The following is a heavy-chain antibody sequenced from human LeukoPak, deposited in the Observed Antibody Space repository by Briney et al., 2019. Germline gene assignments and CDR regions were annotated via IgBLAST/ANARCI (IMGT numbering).Heavy chain of an antibody. CDR2: IYTSGST. Sequence: TLSLTCTVSGGSIGSGSYYWSWIRQPAGKGLEWIGRIYTSGSTNYNPSLKSRVTISVDTSKNQFSLKLSSVTAADTAVYYCARGHCTNGVCYGDYYGTDVWGQGTTVTVSS. V-gene: IGHV4-61*02. CDR3: ARGHCTNGVCYGDYYGTDV. D-gene: IGHD2-8*01. CDR1: GGSIGSGSYY. J-gene: IGHJ6*02.